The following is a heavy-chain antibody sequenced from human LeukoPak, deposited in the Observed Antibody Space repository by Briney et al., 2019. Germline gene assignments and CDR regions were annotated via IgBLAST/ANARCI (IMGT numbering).Heavy chain of an antibody. V-gene: IGHV4-38-2*02. J-gene: IGHJ4*02. CDR2: IYRSGST. D-gene: IGHD1-26*01. CDR1: DYSISSGYY. CDR3: ARESEVTLATSDY. Sequence: SETLSLTCTVSDYSISSGYYWGWIRHPPGKGLEWIGTIYRSGSTYYNPSLKSRVTISVDTSKNQFSLKLTSVTAADTAVYYCARESEVTLATSDYWGQGTLVTVSS.